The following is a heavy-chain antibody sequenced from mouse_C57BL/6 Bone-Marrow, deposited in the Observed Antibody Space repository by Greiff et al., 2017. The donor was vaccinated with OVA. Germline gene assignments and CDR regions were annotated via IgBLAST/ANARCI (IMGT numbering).Heavy chain of an antibody. CDR2: INPNDGGT. Sequence: VQLQQSGPELVKPGASVKISCKASGYTFTDYYMNWVKQSPGQSLEWIGDINPNDGGTSYNEKFKGKATLTVDKSSSTAYMELRSLTSEDSAVYYCARAGHFDYWGQGTTLTVSS. V-gene: IGHV1-26*01. CDR3: ARAGHFDY. CDR1: GYTFTDYY. J-gene: IGHJ2*01.